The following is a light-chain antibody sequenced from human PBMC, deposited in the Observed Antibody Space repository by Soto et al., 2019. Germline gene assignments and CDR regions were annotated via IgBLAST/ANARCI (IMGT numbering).Light chain of an antibody. CDR2: AAS. CDR3: QQSYNTPIT. V-gene: IGKV1-39*01. Sequence: DIQMTQSPSSLSASLGDRVTITCRASQTISNYLNWYQQKSGRAPELLVYAASNLQSGVPSRFTGSGSGTHFTLTISGLEPADFATYFCQQSYNTPITFGQGTLLEI. CDR1: QTISNY. J-gene: IGKJ5*01.